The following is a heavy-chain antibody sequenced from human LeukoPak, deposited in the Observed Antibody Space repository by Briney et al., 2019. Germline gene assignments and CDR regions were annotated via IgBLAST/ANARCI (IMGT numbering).Heavy chain of an antibody. J-gene: IGHJ3*02. CDR3: VKTNNILTTTDAFDI. CDR1: GFTFSSYA. V-gene: IGHV3-64D*06. D-gene: IGHD3-9*01. CDR2: ISSNGGST. Sequence: RGLTLRLSCSASGFTFSSYAMHWVRQAPGKGLEYVSAISSNGGSTYYADSVKGRFTISRDNSKNTLYLQMSSLRAEDTAVYYCVKTNNILTTTDAFDIWGQGTMVTVSS.